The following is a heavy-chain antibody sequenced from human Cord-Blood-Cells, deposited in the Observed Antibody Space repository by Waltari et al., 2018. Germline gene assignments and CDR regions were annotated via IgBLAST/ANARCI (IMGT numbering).Heavy chain of an antibody. Sequence: QVQLQESGPGLVKPSETLSLTCAVSGYSISSGYYWGWIRQPPGKGLEWIGSIYHSGSTYYNPSLKCRVTISVDTSKNQFSLKLSSVTAADTAVYYCARRDDILTGYIFDYWGQGTLVTVSS. CDR3: ARRDDILTGYIFDY. V-gene: IGHV4-38-2*01. CDR2: IYHSGST. CDR1: GYSISSGYY. J-gene: IGHJ4*02. D-gene: IGHD3-9*01.